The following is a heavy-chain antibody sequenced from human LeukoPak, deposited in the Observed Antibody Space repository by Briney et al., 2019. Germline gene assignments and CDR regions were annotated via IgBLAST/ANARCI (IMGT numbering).Heavy chain of an antibody. CDR1: GFTFSTYW. D-gene: IGHD5-12*01. Sequence: PGGSLRLSCAASGFTFSTYWMSWVRQAPGKGLEWMANIKEDGSEKYCGDSVKGRFTISRDNAKNSLYLQMNSLRAEDTAVYYCARDSSGYQWGQGTLVTVSS. CDR2: IKEDGSEK. V-gene: IGHV3-7*01. CDR3: ARDSSGYQ. J-gene: IGHJ4*02.